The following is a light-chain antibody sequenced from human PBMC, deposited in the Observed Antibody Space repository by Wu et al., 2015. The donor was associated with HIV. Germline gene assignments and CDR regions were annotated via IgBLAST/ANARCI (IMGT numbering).Light chain of an antibody. V-gene: IGKV1-27*01. CDR1: QGISNY. Sequence: DIQMTQSPSSLSASIGDRVTITCRTSQGISNYLAWYQQKPGKVPRVLIYSASTLLSGVPSRFSGSGYGTDFTLTISSLQPEDVATLYCQKYNVAPWTFGQGTKVEIK. J-gene: IGKJ1*01. CDR3: QKYNVAPWT. CDR2: SAS.